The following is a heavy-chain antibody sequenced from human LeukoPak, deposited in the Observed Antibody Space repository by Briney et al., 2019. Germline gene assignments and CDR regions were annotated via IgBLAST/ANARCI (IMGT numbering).Heavy chain of an antibody. Sequence: GGSLRLSCAASGFTVSSNYMSWVRQAPGKGLEWVSVIYSDGSTYYADSVKGRFTISRDNSKNTLYLQMNSLRAEDTAVYYCARVIAARERAWFGELRLYYYSYIDVWGKGTTVTISS. J-gene: IGHJ6*03. CDR1: GFTVSSNY. CDR3: ARVIAARERAWFGELRLYYYSYIDV. CDR2: IYSDGST. D-gene: IGHD3-10*01. V-gene: IGHV3-66*01.